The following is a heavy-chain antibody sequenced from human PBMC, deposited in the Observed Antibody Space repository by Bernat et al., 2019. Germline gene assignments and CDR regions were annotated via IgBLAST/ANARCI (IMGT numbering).Heavy chain of an antibody. CDR1: GDSVSSNSAA. J-gene: IGHJ6*02. V-gene: IGHV6-1*01. CDR3: ARGLRPLGYCSSTSCYGLGDV. Sequence: QVQLQQSGPGLVKPSQTLSLTCAISGDSVSSNSAAWNWIRQSPSRGLEWLGRTYYRSKWYNDYAVSVKSRITINPDTSKNQFSLQLNSVTPEDTAVYYCARGLRPLGYCSSTSCYGLGDVWGQGTTVTVSS. CDR2: TYYRSKWYN. D-gene: IGHD2-2*01.